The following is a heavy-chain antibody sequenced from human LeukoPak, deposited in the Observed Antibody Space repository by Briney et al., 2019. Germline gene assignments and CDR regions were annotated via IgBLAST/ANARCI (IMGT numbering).Heavy chain of an antibody. D-gene: IGHD3/OR15-3a*01. CDR2: INPNSGGT. J-gene: IGHJ4*02. V-gene: IGHV1-2*02. Sequence: GASVKVSCKASGYTFTGYYMHWVRQAPGQGLEWMGWINPNSGGTNYAQKFRGRVTMTRDTSISTAYMELSRLRSDDTAVYYCARVVFGTGRAPFDYWGQGTLVTVSS. CDR3: ARVVFGTGRAPFDY. CDR1: GYTFTGYY.